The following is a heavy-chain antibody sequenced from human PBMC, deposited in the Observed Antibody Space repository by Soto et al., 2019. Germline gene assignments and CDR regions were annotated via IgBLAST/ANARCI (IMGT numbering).Heavy chain of an antibody. J-gene: IGHJ6*02. D-gene: IGHD3-3*01. V-gene: IGHV3-33*01. CDR3: ARDASYYSLWSGYYPSRNGMDV. CDR2: IWYDGSKK. Sequence: QVQVVESGGGVVQPGRSLRLSCAASGFTFSSFGMHWVRQAPGKGLEWVSLIWYDGSKKSYGDSVKGRFTISRDNSRNTVYLQRDSLRADDAAVYYCARDASYYSLWSGYYPSRNGMDVWGQGTTVTVYS. CDR1: GFTFSSFG.